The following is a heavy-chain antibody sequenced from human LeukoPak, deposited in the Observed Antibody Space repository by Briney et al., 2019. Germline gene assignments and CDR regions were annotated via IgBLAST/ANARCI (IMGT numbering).Heavy chain of an antibody. J-gene: IGHJ4*02. Sequence: ASVKVSCKASGYTFTSYYMHWVRQAPGQGLEWMGIINPSGGSTSYAQKFQGRVTITADKSTSTAYMELSSLRSEDTAVYYCARVRASTATVLLDYWGQGTLVTVSS. V-gene: IGHV1-46*01. CDR1: GYTFTSYY. D-gene: IGHD5-18*01. CDR3: ARVRASTATVLLDY. CDR2: INPSGGST.